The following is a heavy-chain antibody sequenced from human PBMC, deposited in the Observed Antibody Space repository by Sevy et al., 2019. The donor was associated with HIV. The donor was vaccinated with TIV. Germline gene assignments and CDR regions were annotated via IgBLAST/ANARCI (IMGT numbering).Heavy chain of an antibody. CDR3: ARGIEQNYYDSSGPGGI. Sequence: GGSLRLSCAASGFTFSSYWMHWVRQAPGKGLVWVSRINSDGSSTSYADSVKGRFTISRDNAKNTLYLQMNSLRAEDTAVYYCARGIEQNYYDSSGPGGIWGQGTMVTVSS. D-gene: IGHD3-22*01. CDR1: GFTFSSYW. J-gene: IGHJ3*02. V-gene: IGHV3-74*01. CDR2: INSDGSST.